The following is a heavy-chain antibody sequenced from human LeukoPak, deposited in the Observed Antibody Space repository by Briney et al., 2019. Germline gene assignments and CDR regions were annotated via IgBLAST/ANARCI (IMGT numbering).Heavy chain of an antibody. CDR1: GFTFSSYA. J-gene: IGHJ4*02. CDR2: ISNSGGST. CDR3: AKRASGSGTSLSYFDY. D-gene: IGHD3-10*01. Sequence: GGSLRLSCAASGFTFSSYAMSWVRQAPGKGLEWVSVISNSGGSTFYADSVKGRSTISRDNSKNTLYLQMNSLRAEDTAVYYCAKRASGSGTSLSYFDYWGQGTLVTVSP. V-gene: IGHV3-23*01.